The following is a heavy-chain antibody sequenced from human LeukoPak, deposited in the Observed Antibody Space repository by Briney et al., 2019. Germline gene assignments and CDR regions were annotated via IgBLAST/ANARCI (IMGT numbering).Heavy chain of an antibody. J-gene: IGHJ4*02. CDR3: ARHTTIFGHSGY. CDR1: GGSISSSSYY. D-gene: IGHD3-3*01. Sequence: PSETLSLTCTVSGGSISSSSYYWGWIRQPPGKGLEWIGSMYYSGSTYYNPSLKSRVTISVDTSKNQFSLKLSSVTAADTAVYYCARHTTIFGHSGYWGQGTLVTVSS. CDR2: MYYSGST. V-gene: IGHV4-39*01.